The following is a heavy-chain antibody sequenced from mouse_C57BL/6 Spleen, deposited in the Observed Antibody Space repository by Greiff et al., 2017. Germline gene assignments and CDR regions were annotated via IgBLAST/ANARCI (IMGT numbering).Heavy chain of an antibody. V-gene: IGHV1-81*01. CDR3: AGGDYDYGYAMDY. CDR1: GYTFTSYG. D-gene: IGHD2-4*01. CDR2: IYPRSGNT. Sequence: VQLKESGAELARPGASVKMSCKASGYTFTSYGISWVKQRTGQGLEWIGEIYPRSGNTYYNEKFKGKATLTADKSSSTAYMELRSLTSEDSAVYFCAGGDYDYGYAMDYWGQGTSVTVSS. J-gene: IGHJ4*01.